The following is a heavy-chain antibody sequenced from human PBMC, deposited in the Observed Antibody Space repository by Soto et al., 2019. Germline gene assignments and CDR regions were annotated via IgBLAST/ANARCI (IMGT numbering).Heavy chain of an antibody. D-gene: IGHD6-13*01. J-gene: IGHJ4*02. CDR2: ISGSGGST. CDR3: AKLGSSWDPNFDY. Sequence: EVQLLESGGGLVQPGGSLRLSCAASGFTFSSYAMSWVRQAPGKWLEWVSAISGSGGSTYDADSVKGRFTISRDNSKNTLSLQMNSLRAEDTAVYYCAKLGSSWDPNFDYWGQGTLVTVSS. CDR1: GFTFSSYA. V-gene: IGHV3-23*01.